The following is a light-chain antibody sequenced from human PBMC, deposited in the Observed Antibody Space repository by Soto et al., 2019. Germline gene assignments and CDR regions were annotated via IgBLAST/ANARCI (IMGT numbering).Light chain of an antibody. CDR2: DAS. J-gene: IGKJ5*01. Sequence: EIVLMQSPGTLSLSPGERATLSCRASQSASSYLAWYQQKPGQAPRLLIYDASSRATGVPDRFSGSGSGTDFTLTISSLEPEDSAVYYCQQRHMWPITFGQGTRLEIK. CDR1: QSASSY. CDR3: QQRHMWPIT. V-gene: IGKV3-11*01.